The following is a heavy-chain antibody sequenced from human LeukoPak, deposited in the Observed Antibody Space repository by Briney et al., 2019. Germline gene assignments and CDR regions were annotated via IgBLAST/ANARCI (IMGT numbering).Heavy chain of an antibody. CDR3: ARDRGRGSSSWYVDY. CDR1: GGSISSYY. V-gene: IGHV4-59*12. J-gene: IGHJ4*02. Sequence: PSETLSLTCTVSGGSISSYYWSWIRQPPGKGLEWIGYIHYSGSTNYNPSLKSRVTISVDTSKNQFSLKLSSVTAADTAVYYCARDRGRGSSSWYVDYWGQGTLVTVSS. CDR2: IHYSGST. D-gene: IGHD6-13*01.